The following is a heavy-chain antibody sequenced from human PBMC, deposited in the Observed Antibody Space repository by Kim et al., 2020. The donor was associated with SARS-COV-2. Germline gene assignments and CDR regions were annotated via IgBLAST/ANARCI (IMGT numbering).Heavy chain of an antibody. CDR1: GFTFSSYG. J-gene: IGHJ4*02. CDR3: AGGGGIAAAGTLSGSIDY. CDR2: ISYDGSNK. D-gene: IGHD6-13*01. Sequence: GGSLRLSCAASGFTFSSYGMHWVRQAPGKGLEWVAVISYDGSNKYYADSVKGRFTISRDNSKNTLYLQMNSLRAEDTAVYYCAGGGGIAAAGTLSGSIDYWGQGTLVTVSS. V-gene: IGHV3-33*05.